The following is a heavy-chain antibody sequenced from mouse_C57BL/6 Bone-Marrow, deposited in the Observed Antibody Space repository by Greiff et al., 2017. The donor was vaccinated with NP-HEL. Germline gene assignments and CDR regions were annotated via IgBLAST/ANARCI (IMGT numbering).Heavy chain of an antibody. J-gene: IGHJ1*03. CDR2: INPNNGGT. D-gene: IGHD1-1*01. Sequence: EVQLQQSGPELVKPGASVKMSCKASGYTFTDYNMHWVKQSHGKSLEWIGYINPNNGGTSYNQKFKGKATLTVNKSSSTAYMELRSLTSEDSAVYYCARAGYYYGSSPLLYFDVWGTGTTVTVSS. CDR3: ARAGYYYGSSPLLYFDV. V-gene: IGHV1-22*01. CDR1: GYTFTDYN.